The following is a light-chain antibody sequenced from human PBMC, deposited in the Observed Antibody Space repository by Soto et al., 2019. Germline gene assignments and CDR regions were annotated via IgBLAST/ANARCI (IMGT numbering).Light chain of an antibody. CDR1: TSNIGSNY. CDR3: AAWEDNLRCYWV. CDR2: TDN. V-gene: IGLV1-47*02. J-gene: IGLJ2*01. Sequence: QSVLTQPPSASGAPGQRVTSSCSGSTSNIGSNYVYWYQHLPGTAPQLLIYTDNQRPSGVPDRFSGSKSGTSASLAISGLRSEDEADYFFAAWEDNLRCYWVFGGGTKLTVL.